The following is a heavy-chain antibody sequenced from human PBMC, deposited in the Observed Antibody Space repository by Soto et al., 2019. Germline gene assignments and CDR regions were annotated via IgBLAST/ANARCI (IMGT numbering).Heavy chain of an antibody. CDR2: INPKSGGT. J-gene: IGHJ6*02. CDR1: GYTFTGYY. D-gene: IGHD3-10*01. Sequence: ASVKVSCKASGYTFTGYYMHWVRQAPGKGVEWMGWINPKSGGTNYAQKFQGWVTMTREKFISTAYTELVRPRSDDPVVYYCATYIQPCGDLYYCYGMDVWGQGTTVTFSS. V-gene: IGHV1-2*04. CDR3: ATYIQPCGDLYYCYGMDV.